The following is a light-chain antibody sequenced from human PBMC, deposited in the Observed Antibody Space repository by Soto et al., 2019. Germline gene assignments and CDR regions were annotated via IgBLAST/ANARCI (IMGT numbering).Light chain of an antibody. Sequence: QSALTQPASVSGSPGQSITISCTGTSSDVGGYKYVSWYQHHPGKVPKLMIYEVSNRPSGVSNRFSGSKSGNTASLTISGLQAEDEADYYCCSYAGSYSFYVFGGGTKLTVL. CDR3: CSYAGSYSFYV. CDR1: SSDVGGYKY. J-gene: IGLJ1*01. CDR2: EVS. V-gene: IGLV2-14*01.